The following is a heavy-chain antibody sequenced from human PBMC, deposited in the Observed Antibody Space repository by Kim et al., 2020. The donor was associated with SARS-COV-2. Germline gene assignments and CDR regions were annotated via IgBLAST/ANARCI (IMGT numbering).Heavy chain of an antibody. CDR3: VRGAGGGWYGRGVAMDV. V-gene: IGHV4-59*13. J-gene: IGHJ6*02. CDR2: IYYRGRT. D-gene: IGHD6-19*01. Sequence: SETLSLTCTVSGGSLSSDYWTWIRQPPGKGLEYIGYIYYRGRTDYNPSLKSRVAISIDTSQNQFSLKLSSMTAADTAVYYCVRGAGGGWYGRGVAMDVWGQGTTVTVSS. CDR1: GGSLSSDY.